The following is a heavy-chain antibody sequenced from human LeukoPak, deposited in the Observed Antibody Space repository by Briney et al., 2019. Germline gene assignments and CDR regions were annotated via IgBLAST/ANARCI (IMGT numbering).Heavy chain of an antibody. CDR1: GFSFITYW. J-gene: IGHJ6*03. Sequence: RGSLILSCAPAGFSFITYWIGWVRPLPGKGREWVSKIIQVVSEKYYVNSVKGRFTISRDNAKNSLYLQMNSLRATDPAVSFCARDHLSLSTHYMDFRGKGTTATVPS. CDR3: ARDHLSLSTHYMDF. V-gene: IGHV3-7*01. CDR2: IIQVVSEK.